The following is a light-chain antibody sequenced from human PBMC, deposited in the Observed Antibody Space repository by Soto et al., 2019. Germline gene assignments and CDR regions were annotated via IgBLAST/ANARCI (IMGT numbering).Light chain of an antibody. CDR3: QHYNSYSEA. CDR2: GAS. J-gene: IGKJ1*01. Sequence: IVMTQSPATLSVSPGDRATLSCRAGQPLNNNVAWYQHKPGQAPRLLIYGASTRATGISARFSGSGSGTEFTLTISSLQPDDFATYYCQHYNSYSEAFGQGTKVDNK. CDR1: QPLNNN. V-gene: IGKV3-15*01.